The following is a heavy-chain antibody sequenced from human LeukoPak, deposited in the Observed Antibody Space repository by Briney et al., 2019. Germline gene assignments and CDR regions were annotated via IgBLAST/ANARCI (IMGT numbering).Heavy chain of an antibody. V-gene: IGHV3-30*04. CDR3: AKDLLITMTVLIN. J-gene: IGHJ3*01. Sequence: GGSLRLSCTASGFTLSGHAMHWVRQAPGKGLEWVAIISYDGSSKYLADSVKGRFTISRDNSRNLVHLQMNSLRVEDTAVYYCAKDLLITMTVLINWGQGTMVTVSS. CDR1: GFTLSGHA. D-gene: IGHD3-22*01. CDR2: ISYDGSSK.